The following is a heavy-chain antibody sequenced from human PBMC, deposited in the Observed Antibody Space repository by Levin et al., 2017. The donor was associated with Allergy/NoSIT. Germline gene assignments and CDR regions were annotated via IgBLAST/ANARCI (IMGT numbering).Heavy chain of an antibody. CDR3: ARSVSTATKLDY. D-gene: IGHD4-17*01. V-gene: IGHV2-70*11. CDR1: GFSVTTGDMY. J-gene: IGHJ4*02. Sequence: SGPTLVKPTQTLTLTCTFSGFSVTTGDMYIHWIRLPPGKALEWLARIDWDDDVYYNRSLMTRLTISKDTSKNQVVLTMTNVDPVDTATYYCARSVSTATKLDYWGPGMLVTVSS. CDR2: IDWDDDV.